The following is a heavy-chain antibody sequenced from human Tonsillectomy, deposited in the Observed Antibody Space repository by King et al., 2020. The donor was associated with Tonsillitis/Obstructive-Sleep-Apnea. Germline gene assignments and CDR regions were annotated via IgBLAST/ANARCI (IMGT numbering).Heavy chain of an antibody. CDR1: GYIFTGYY. CDR3: ARDLGSGVSGMDV. Sequence: QLVQSGAEVKKPGASVKVSCKASGYIFTGYYLHWVRQAPGQGLEWMGRINPNSGGTIYAQKFQGRVTMTRDPSITTVYMEVTRLTSDDTVVYYCARDLGSGVSGMDVWGQGTTVTVSS. J-gene: IGHJ6*02. CDR2: INPNSGGT. D-gene: IGHD3-10*01. V-gene: IGHV1-2*05.